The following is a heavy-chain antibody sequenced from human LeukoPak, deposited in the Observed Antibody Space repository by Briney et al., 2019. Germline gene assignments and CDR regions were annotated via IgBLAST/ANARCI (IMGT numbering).Heavy chain of an antibody. CDR3: ARGRYCSSTTCYLFDY. V-gene: IGHV4-59*01. CDR1: AASISSYY. CDR2: ISYSGST. J-gene: IGHJ4*02. D-gene: IGHD2-2*01. Sequence: PSETLSLTCTVSAASISSYYWSWIRQPPGKGLEWIGYISYSGSTNYNPSLKSRVTLSVDTSKNQFSLKLSSMTAADTAVYYCARGRYCSSTTCYLFDYWGQGTLATVSS.